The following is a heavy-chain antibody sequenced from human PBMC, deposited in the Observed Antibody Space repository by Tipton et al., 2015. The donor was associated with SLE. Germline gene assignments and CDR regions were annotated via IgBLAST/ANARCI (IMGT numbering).Heavy chain of an antibody. CDR3: ARDWYGGNVDY. D-gene: IGHD4-23*01. V-gene: IGHV3-9*01. J-gene: IGHJ4*02. CDR1: GFTFDDYA. Sequence: SLRLSCAASGFTFDDYAMHWVRQAPGKGLEWVSGLSWNSLSVGYADSVKGRFTISRDNAKNTLYLQMNSLRAEDTAVYYCARDWYGGNVDYWGQGTLVTVSS. CDR2: LSWNSLSV.